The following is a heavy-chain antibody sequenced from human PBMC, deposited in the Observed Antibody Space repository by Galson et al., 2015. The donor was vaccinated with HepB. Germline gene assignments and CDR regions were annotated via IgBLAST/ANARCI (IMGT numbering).Heavy chain of an antibody. CDR3: VSEQNAAAFHF. Sequence: SLRLSCAASGFTFSTLPMSWVRQAPGKGLEWVSTHSSGGTYYADSVKGRFTISRDNSKNTLYLQMNGLRVEDTAVYSCVSEQNAAAFHFWGQGTMVTVTS. V-gene: IGHV3-23*01. CDR1: GFTFSTLP. J-gene: IGHJ3*01. D-gene: IGHD6-25*01. CDR2: HSSGGT.